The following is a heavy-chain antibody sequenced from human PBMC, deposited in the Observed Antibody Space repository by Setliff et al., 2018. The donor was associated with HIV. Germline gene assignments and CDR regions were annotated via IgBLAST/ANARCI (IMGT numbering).Heavy chain of an antibody. V-gene: IGHV4-38-2*01. J-gene: IGHJ3*02. CDR3: ARADSSSWFFATFDI. CDR1: GYSISSGYY. D-gene: IGHD6-13*01. CDR2: IYHSGST. Sequence: SLTCAVSGYSISSGYYWGWIRQPPGKGLEWIGYIYHSGSTHYNPSLNSRVAFSVDTSKNQFSLKLYSVTVADTAFYYCARADSSSWFFATFDIWGQGTMVTVSS.